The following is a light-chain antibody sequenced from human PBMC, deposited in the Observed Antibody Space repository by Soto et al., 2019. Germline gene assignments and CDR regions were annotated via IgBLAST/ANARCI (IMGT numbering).Light chain of an antibody. CDR1: QYIGST. CDR3: QQYNNWPFT. J-gene: IGKJ3*01. CDR2: DAS. V-gene: IGKV3-15*01. Sequence: EIVLTQSPATLSVSPGDRATLSCRASQYIGSTIAWYQQRSGQAPRLLIFDASIRLPTVPASFIGNGSGTEFTLTASSLQPEDFAVYYCQQYNNWPFTFGPGTKVGIK.